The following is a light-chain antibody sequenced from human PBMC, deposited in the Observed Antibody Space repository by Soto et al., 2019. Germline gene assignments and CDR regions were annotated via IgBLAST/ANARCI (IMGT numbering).Light chain of an antibody. Sequence: DIVMTQSPDSLAVSLGERATINCKSSQSVLYSSNNKNYLAWYQQKPGRPPKLLIYWASTRESGVPDRFSGSGSGTDFTLTISSLQAEDVAVYYCQQYYSTLFNFGPGTKVDIK. CDR2: WAS. CDR3: QQYYSTLFN. V-gene: IGKV4-1*01. CDR1: QSVLYSSNNKNY. J-gene: IGKJ3*01.